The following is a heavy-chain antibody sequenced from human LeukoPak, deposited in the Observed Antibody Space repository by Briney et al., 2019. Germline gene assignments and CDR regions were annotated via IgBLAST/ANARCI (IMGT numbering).Heavy chain of an antibody. CDR1: GGTFSSYA. CDR2: IIPIFGTA. J-gene: IGHJ4*02. Sequence: ASVKVSCMASGGTFSSYAISWVRQAPGQGLEWMGGIIPIFGTANYAQKFQGRVTITADESTSTAYMELSSLRSEDTAVYYCARVPGYSYDHPFDYWGQGTLVTVSS. V-gene: IGHV1-69*01. CDR3: ARVPGYSYDHPFDY. D-gene: IGHD5-18*01.